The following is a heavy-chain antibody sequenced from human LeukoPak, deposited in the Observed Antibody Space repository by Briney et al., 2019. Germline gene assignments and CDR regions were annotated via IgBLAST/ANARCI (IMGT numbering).Heavy chain of an antibody. Sequence: SETLSLTCTVSGYSISSGYYWGWFRQPPGKGLEWIGSIYHSGSTYYNPSLKSRVTISVDTSKNQFSLKLSSVTAADTAVYYCARDCDFWSGYYGGGGDYWGQGTLVTVSS. D-gene: IGHD3-3*01. CDR1: GYSISSGYY. CDR3: ARDCDFWSGYYGGGGDY. J-gene: IGHJ4*02. CDR2: IYHSGST. V-gene: IGHV4-38-2*02.